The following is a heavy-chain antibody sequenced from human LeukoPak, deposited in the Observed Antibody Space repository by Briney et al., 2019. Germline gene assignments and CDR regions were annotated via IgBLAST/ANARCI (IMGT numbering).Heavy chain of an antibody. CDR2: IYTSGST. Sequence: SETLSLTRTVSGGPISSYYWSWIRQPAGKGLEWIGRIYTSGSTNYNPSLKSRVTMSVDTSKNPFSLTLSSVTAADTAVYYCARDGNYDILTGYPEYYFDYWGQGTLVTVSS. CDR3: ARDGNYDILTGYPEYYFDY. CDR1: GGPISSYY. V-gene: IGHV4-4*07. D-gene: IGHD3-9*01. J-gene: IGHJ4*02.